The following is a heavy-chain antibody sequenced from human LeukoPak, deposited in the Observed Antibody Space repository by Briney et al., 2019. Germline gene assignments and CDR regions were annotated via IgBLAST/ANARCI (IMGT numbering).Heavy chain of an antibody. CDR1: GFTFSSYA. J-gene: IGHJ2*01. Sequence: GGSLRLSCAASGFTFSSYAMHWVRQAPGKGLEWVAVISYDGSNKYYADSVKGRFTISRDNSKNTLYLQMNSLRAEDTAVYYCARDPGRTRPWHFDLWGRGTLVTVSS. CDR2: ISYDGSNK. V-gene: IGHV3-30*04. CDR3: ARDPGRTRPWHFDL.